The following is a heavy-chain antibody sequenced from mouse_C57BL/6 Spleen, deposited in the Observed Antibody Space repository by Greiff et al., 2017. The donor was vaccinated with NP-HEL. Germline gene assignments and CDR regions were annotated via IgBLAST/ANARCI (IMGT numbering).Heavy chain of an antibody. CDR1: GFTFSDYY. CDR2: INYDGSST. J-gene: IGHJ4*01. V-gene: IGHV5-16*01. Sequence: EVKVVESEGGLVQPGSSMKLSCTASGFTFSDYYMAWVRQVPEKGLEWVANINYDGSSTYYLDSLKSRFIISRDNAKNILYLQMSSLKSEDTATYYCAKSTPYYAMDYWGQGTSVTVSS. D-gene: IGHD1-1*01. CDR3: AKSTPYYAMDY.